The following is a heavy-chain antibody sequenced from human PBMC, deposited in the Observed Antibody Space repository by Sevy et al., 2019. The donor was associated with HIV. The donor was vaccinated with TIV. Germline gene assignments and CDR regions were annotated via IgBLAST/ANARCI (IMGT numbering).Heavy chain of an antibody. V-gene: IGHV3-23*01. J-gene: IGHJ3*02. CDR1: RFIFSDYA. D-gene: IGHD6-19*01. CDR3: AKLQGAVALNDAFDI. Sequence: GGSLRLSCEASRFIFSDYAMAWVRQAPGKGLEWVSGIGKGGGGSKYADSVKGRFTVSRNNSKDTLYLQMNNLRSDDTAVYYCAKLQGAVALNDAFDIWGQGTMVTVSS. CDR2: IGKGGGGS.